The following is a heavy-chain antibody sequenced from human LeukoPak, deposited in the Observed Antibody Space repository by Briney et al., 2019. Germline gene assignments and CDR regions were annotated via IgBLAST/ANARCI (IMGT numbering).Heavy chain of an antibody. Sequence: SVKVSCKASGGTFSSYAISWVRQAPGQGLEWMGRIIPILGIANYAQKFQGRVTVTADKSTSTAYMELSSLRSEDTAVYYCAGGDFRPPDYYFDYWGQGTLVTVSS. CDR1: GGTFSSYA. J-gene: IGHJ4*02. V-gene: IGHV1-69*04. CDR2: IIPILGIA. CDR3: AGGDFRPPDYYFDY. D-gene: IGHD3-16*01.